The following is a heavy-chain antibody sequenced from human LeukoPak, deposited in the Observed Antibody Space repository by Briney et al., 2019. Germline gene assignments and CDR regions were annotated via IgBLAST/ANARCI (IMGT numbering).Heavy chain of an antibody. J-gene: IGHJ4*02. V-gene: IGHV1-8*01. CDR1: GYTFTSYD. CDR2: MNPNSGNT. D-gene: IGHD3-22*01. Sequence: ASVKVSCKASGYTFTSYDINWVRQATGQGLEWMGWMNPNSGNTGYAQKFQGRVTMTRNTSISTAYMELGSLRSEDTAVYYCARGSSGYYLGRVGYWGQGTLVTVSS. CDR3: ARGSSGYYLGRVGY.